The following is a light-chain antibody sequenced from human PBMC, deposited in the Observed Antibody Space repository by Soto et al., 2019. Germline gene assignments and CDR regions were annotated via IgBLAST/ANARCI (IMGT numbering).Light chain of an antibody. V-gene: IGLV2-14*01. CDR2: EVN. Sequence: QSVLTQPPSVSGYPGQSITISCTGRSSDVGGYHYVSWYQHHPGRAPKFMIYEVNRRPSGVSNRFSGSKSGNTASLTVSGLQADDEADYYCSPYATSNTYVFGTGTKVTVL. CDR1: SSDVGGYHY. J-gene: IGLJ1*01. CDR3: SPYATSNTYV.